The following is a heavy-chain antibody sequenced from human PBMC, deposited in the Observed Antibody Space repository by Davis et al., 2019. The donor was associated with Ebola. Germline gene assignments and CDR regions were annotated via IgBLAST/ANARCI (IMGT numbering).Heavy chain of an antibody. CDR1: GFAFSRHS. CDR3: STEQGLIITRY. V-gene: IGHV3-49*04. Sequence: PGGSLRLSCAASGFAFSRHSMHWVRQAPGKGLEWVGFIRSKTYGGTAEYAASVRDRFTISRDDSKTIAYLQMNSLKTEDTAVYYCSTEQGLIITRYWGQGTLVTVSS. CDR2: IRSKTYGGTA. D-gene: IGHD3-10*01. J-gene: IGHJ4*02.